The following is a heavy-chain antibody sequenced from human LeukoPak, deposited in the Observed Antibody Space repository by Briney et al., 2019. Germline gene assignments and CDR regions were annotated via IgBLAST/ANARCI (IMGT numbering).Heavy chain of an antibody. V-gene: IGHV4-39*01. CDR3: ARHAAYRSGWYWYFDL. J-gene: IGHJ2*01. CDR2: AYYIGST. CDR1: GGSVSSSNYF. D-gene: IGHD6-19*01. Sequence: SETLSLTCTVSGGSVSSSNYFWGWVRQPPGKGLEWIASAYYIGSTYYNPSLKSRVSISMDTSKNQLSLRLNSVTAADTAVYFCARHAAYRSGWYWYFDLWGRGTLVTVSS.